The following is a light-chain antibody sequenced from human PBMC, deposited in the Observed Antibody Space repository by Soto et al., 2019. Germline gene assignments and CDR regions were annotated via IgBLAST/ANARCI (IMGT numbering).Light chain of an antibody. J-gene: IGLJ2*01. CDR3: HAWDSNTVV. Sequence: SYELTQPLSVSVALGQTARITCGGHNIGSKSVHWYQQRPCQAPVLIIYRDTNRPSGIPERFSGSNSWNTATLTLSRAQVGDEADYFCHAWDSNTVVFGGGTKLTVL. CDR2: RDT. CDR1: NIGSKS. V-gene: IGLV3-9*01.